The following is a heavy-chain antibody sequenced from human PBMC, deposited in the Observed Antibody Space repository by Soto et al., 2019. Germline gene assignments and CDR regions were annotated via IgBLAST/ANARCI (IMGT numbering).Heavy chain of an antibody. D-gene: IGHD6-19*01. CDR1: AFTFSNYG. Sequence: PGGSLRLSCAASAFTFSNYGMHWVRQAPGKGLEWVAVISYDGSKKYYADSVKGRFTISRDNSKNRLYLQMNTLRPEDTAVYYCAKDPGVTVAGTFGHYFDYWGQGTLVTVSS. V-gene: IGHV3-30*18. CDR2: ISYDGSKK. J-gene: IGHJ4*02. CDR3: AKDPGVTVAGTFGHYFDY.